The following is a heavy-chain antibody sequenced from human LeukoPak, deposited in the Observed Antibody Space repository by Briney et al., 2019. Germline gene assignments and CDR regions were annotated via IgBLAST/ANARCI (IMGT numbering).Heavy chain of an antibody. CDR1: GLIFDDYA. D-gene: IGHD5-12*01. J-gene: IGHJ4*02. CDR3: AKGKGYDD. Sequence: GRSLRLSCAASGLIFDDYAMHWVRQAPGKGQEWVSGTTWNGDTLGYADSVKGRFTISRDNAKNSLYLQMNSLRVEDTAVYYCAKGKGYDDWGQGTLVTVSS. V-gene: IGHV3-9*01. CDR2: TTWNGDTL.